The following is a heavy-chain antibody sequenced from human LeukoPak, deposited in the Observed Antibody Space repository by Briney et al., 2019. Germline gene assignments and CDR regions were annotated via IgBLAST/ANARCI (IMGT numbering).Heavy chain of an antibody. Sequence: GGSLRLSCAASGFTFSSYEMNWVRQAPGKGLEWVSYISSSGSTMYYADSVKGRFTISRDNAKNSLYLQMNSLRAEDTAVYYCAREKYYYDSSGYYGYWGQGTLVTVSS. D-gene: IGHD3-22*01. CDR1: GFTFSSYE. CDR2: ISSSGSTM. V-gene: IGHV3-48*03. CDR3: AREKYYYDSSGYYGY. J-gene: IGHJ4*02.